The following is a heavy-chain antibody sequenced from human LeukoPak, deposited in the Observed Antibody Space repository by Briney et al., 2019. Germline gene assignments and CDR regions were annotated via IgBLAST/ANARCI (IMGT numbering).Heavy chain of an antibody. CDR3: ARDTGVNPEPKSRNWFDP. CDR2: ISAYNGNT. CDR1: GYTFTSYG. Sequence: ASVKVSCKASGYTFTSYGISWVRQAPGQGLEWMGWISAYNGNTNYAQKLQGRVTMTTDTSTSTAYMELRSLRSDDTAVYYCARDTGVNPEPKSRNWFDPWGQGTLVTVSS. V-gene: IGHV1-18*01. D-gene: IGHD4-23*01. J-gene: IGHJ5*02.